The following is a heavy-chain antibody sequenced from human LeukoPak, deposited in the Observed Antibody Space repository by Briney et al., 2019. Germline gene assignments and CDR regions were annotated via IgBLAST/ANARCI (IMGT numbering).Heavy chain of an antibody. CDR2: IKQGGSEK. J-gene: IGHJ4*02. CDR1: GFTFSSYW. Sequence: GGSLRLSCAASGFTFSSYWMSWVRQAPGKGLEWVANIKQGGSEKYYADSVKGRFTISRDNSKNTLYLQMNSLRAEDTAVYYCAKDVARYYYDNDFDYWGQGTLVTVSS. D-gene: IGHD3-22*01. V-gene: IGHV3-7*01. CDR3: AKDVARYYYDNDFDY.